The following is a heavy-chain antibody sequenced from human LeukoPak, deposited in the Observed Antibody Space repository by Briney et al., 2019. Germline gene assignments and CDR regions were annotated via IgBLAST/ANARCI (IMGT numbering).Heavy chain of an antibody. CDR2: IYYSGST. J-gene: IGHJ3*02. V-gene: IGHV4-59*08. Sequence: SETLSLTCTVSGGSISSYYWSWIRQPPGKGLEYIGYIYYSGSTNYSPSLKSRVTISVDTSKNQFSLKLNSVTAADTAVYYCARLLVGPLDAFDIWGQGTMVTVSS. D-gene: IGHD2-8*02. CDR3: ARLLVGPLDAFDI. CDR1: GGSISSYY.